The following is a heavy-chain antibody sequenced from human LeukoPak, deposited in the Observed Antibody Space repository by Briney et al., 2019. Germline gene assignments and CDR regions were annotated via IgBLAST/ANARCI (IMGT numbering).Heavy chain of an antibody. CDR2: IYTSGST. CDR3: ARDWQYYYDSSGYYYELAFDI. Sequence: SETLSLTCTVSGGSISSYYWSWIRQPAGKGLEWIGRIYTSGSTNYNPSLKSRVTMSVDTSKNQFSLKLSSVAAADTAVYYCARDWQYYYDSSGYYYELAFDIWGQGTMVTVSS. CDR1: GGSISSYY. J-gene: IGHJ3*02. V-gene: IGHV4-4*07. D-gene: IGHD3-22*01.